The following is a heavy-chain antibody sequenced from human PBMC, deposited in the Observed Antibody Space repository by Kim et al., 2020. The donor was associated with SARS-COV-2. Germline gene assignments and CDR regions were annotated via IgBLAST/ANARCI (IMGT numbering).Heavy chain of an antibody. V-gene: IGHV3-23*01. J-gene: IGHJ3*01. CDR3: LKRGGAGTLDYCV. D-gene: IGHD3-10*01. CDR1: GFTFTGYA. Sequence: GGSLRLSCTASGFTFTGYAMRWVRQAPGKGLEWVSIIVCSDGRRYYVESGKGRFSMSRDNSKKTLCLQMSTLRAEDTADYYCLKRGGAGTLDYCVWG. CDR2: IVCSDGRR.